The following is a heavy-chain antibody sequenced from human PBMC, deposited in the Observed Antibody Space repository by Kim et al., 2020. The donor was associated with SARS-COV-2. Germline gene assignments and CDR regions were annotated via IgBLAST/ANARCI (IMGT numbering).Heavy chain of an antibody. J-gene: IGHJ4*02. CDR1: GGSFSGYY. V-gene: IGHV4-34*01. CDR3: ARGIKAVAGRFDY. CDR2: INHSGST. D-gene: IGHD6-19*01. Sequence: SETLSLTCAVYGGSFSGYYWSWIRQPPGKGLEWIGEINHSGSTNYNPSLKSRVTISVDTSKNQFSLKLSSVTAADTAVYYCARGIKAVAGRFDYWGQGTLVTVSS.